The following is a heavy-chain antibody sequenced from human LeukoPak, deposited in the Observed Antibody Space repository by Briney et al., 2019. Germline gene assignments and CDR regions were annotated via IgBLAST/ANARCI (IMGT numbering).Heavy chain of an antibody. CDR2: ISGSGGST. CDR1: GFTFSSYG. J-gene: IGHJ3*02. Sequence: GGSLRLSCAASGFTFSSYGMSWVRQAPGKGLEWVSAISGSGGSTYYADSVKGRFTISRDNSKNTLYLQMNSLRAEDTAVYYCAKRTMVRGVAPYDAFDIWGQGTMVTVSS. CDR3: AKRTMVRGVAPYDAFDI. V-gene: IGHV3-23*01. D-gene: IGHD3-10*01.